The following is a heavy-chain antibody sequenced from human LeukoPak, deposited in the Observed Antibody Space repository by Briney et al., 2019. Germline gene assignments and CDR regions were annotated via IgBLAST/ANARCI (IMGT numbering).Heavy chain of an antibody. CDR1: GFTFSRYA. Sequence: GGSLRLSCAASGFTFSRYAMHWVRQAPGKGLEWVAVISYDGSNKYYADSVKGRFTISRDNSKNTLYPQMNSLRAEDTAVYYCARDYDFCFDYWGQGTLVTVSS. CDR3: ARDYDFCFDY. D-gene: IGHD3-3*01. CDR2: ISYDGSNK. V-gene: IGHV3-30-3*01. J-gene: IGHJ4*02.